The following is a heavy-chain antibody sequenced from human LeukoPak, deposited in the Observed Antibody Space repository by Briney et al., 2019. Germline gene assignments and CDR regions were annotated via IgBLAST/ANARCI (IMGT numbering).Heavy chain of an antibody. CDR2: IKQDGTEK. D-gene: IGHD3-10*01. CDR3: ARLSEMFRGPQVIYYFDY. V-gene: IGHV3-7*01. Sequence: GGSLRLSCGASGFSFTTYWMAWVRQAPGKGLEWVANIKQDGTEKYYVDSVKGRFTISRDYARNSLYLQLNSLRAEDTAVYYCARLSEMFRGPQVIYYFDYWGQGTLVTVSS. J-gene: IGHJ4*02. CDR1: GFSFTTYW.